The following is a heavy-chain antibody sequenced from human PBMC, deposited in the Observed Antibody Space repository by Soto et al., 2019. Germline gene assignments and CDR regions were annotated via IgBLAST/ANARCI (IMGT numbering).Heavy chain of an antibody. CDR3: ARVPYYYDSSGYSDY. D-gene: IGHD3-22*01. CDR2: ISSSSSYI. CDR1: GFTFSSYS. J-gene: IGHJ4*02. Sequence: GGSLRLSCAASGFTFSSYSMNWVRQAPGKGLDWVSSISSSSSYIYYADSVKGRFTISRDNAKNSLYLQMNSLRAEDTAVYYCARVPYYYDSSGYSDYWGQGTLVTVSS. V-gene: IGHV3-21*01.